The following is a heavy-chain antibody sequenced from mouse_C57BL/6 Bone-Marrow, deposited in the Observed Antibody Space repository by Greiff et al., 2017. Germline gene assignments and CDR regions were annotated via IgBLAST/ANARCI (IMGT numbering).Heavy chain of an antibody. CDR3: LYYGSSYDWDFDV. J-gene: IGHJ1*03. CDR2: IDPNSGST. V-gene: IGHV1-72*01. D-gene: IGHD1-1*01. CDR1: GYTFTSYW. Sequence: QVQLQQPGAELVKPGASVKLSCKASGYTFTSYWMHWVKQRPGRGLEWIGRIDPNSGSTKYNEKFKSKATLTVDKPSSTAYMQLSRLTSEDSAVYYCLYYGSSYDWDFDVWGTGTTVTVSS.